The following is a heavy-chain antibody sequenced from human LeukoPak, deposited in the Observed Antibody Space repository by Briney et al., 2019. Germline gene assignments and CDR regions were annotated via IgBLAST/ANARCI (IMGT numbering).Heavy chain of an antibody. CDR1: GGSISSYY. CDR2: IYYSGST. Sequence: SETLSLTCTVSGGSISSYYWSWIRQPPGKGLEWIGYIYYSGSTNYNPSLKSRVTISVDTSKNQFSLKLSSVTAADTAVYYCARGDYYDSSGYYSFDYWGQETLVTVSS. J-gene: IGHJ4*02. D-gene: IGHD3-22*01. V-gene: IGHV4-59*01. CDR3: ARGDYYDSSGYYSFDY.